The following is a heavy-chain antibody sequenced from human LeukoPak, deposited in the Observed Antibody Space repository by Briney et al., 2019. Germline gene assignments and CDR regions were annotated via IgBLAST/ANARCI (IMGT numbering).Heavy chain of an antibody. V-gene: IGHV1-69*05. CDR3: ARSVGYCSSTSCPPPGYFDY. Sequence: SVKVSSKASGGTFSSNAISWVRQAAGQGLEWMGGIIPIFGAANYAQKLQGRVTITTDESTSTAYVELSSLRSEDTAVYYCARSVGYCSSTSCPPPGYFDYWGQGTLVTVSS. J-gene: IGHJ4*02. D-gene: IGHD2-2*01. CDR2: IIPIFGAA. CDR1: GGTFSSNA.